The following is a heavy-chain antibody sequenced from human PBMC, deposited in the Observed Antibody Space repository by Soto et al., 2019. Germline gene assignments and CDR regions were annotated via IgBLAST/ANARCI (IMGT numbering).Heavy chain of an antibody. CDR2: IIPIFGTA. Sequence: RASVKVSCKASGGTFSSYAISWVRQAPGQGLEWMGGIIPIFGTADYAQKFQGRVTITADESTSTAYMELSSLRSEDTAVYYCASHSGSSPEGRYYYGMDGWGQGTKVTVSS. D-gene: IGHD1-26*01. J-gene: IGHJ6*02. CDR1: GGTFSSYA. V-gene: IGHV1-69*13. CDR3: ASHSGSSPEGRYYYGMDG.